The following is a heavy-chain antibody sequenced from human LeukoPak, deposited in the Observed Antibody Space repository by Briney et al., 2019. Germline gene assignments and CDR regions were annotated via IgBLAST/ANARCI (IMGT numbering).Heavy chain of an antibody. CDR2: ISSSGSTI. Sequence: GGSLRLSCAASGFTFSSYEMNWVRQAPGKGLEWVPYISSSGSTIYYADSVKGRFTISRDNAKNSLYLQMNSLRAEDTAVYYCARDRVYGGNYRFSFDYWGQGTLVTVSS. V-gene: IGHV3-48*03. CDR3: ARDRVYGGNYRFSFDY. CDR1: GFTFSSYE. D-gene: IGHD4-23*01. J-gene: IGHJ4*02.